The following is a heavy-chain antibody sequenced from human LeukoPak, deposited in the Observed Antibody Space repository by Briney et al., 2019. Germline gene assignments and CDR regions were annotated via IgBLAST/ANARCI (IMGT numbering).Heavy chain of an antibody. CDR3: ARDSSYGDTFDY. CDR2: IYYSGST. CDR1: GGSISSGGYY. V-gene: IGHV4-31*03. D-gene: IGHD4-17*01. J-gene: IGHJ4*02. Sequence: ASETLSLTCTVSGGSISSGGYYWSWIRQHPGKGLEWIGYIYYSGSTYHNPSLKSRVTISVDTSKNQFSLKLSSVTAADTAVYYCARDSSYGDTFDYWGQGTLVTVSS.